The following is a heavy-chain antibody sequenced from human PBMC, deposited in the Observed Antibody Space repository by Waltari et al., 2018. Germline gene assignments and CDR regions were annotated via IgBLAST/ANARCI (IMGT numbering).Heavy chain of an antibody. CDR1: GDSMSNTDC. CDR2: VRGDWKP. Sequence: QLQLQESGPELVKPSGTLSLTCAVSGDSMSNTDCWSWVRQPPGKGLEWMGQVRGDWKPNYNPSFASRVTISLDTYNKQFSLKVTSATAADTAVYYCARDRGRGLYLDSWGPGILVTVSP. V-gene: IGHV4-4*02. J-gene: IGHJ4*02. CDR3: ARDRGRGLYLDS. D-gene: IGHD2-15*01.